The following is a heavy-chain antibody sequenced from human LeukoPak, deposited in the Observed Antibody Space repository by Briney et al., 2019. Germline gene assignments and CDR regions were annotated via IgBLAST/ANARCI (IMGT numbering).Heavy chain of an antibody. CDR2: IYTSGST. CDR1: GGSISSGSYY. J-gene: IGHJ4*02. D-gene: IGHD3-10*01. Sequence: SETLSLTCTVSGGSISSGSYYWSWIRQPAGKVLEWIGRIYTSGSTNYNPSLKSRVTISVDTSKNQFSLKLSSVTAADTAVYYCARGAVYYYGSGSYLGDWGQGTLVTVSS. CDR3: ARGAVYYYGSGSYLGD. V-gene: IGHV4-61*02.